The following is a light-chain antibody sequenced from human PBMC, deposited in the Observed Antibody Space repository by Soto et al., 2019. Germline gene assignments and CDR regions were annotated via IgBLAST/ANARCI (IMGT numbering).Light chain of an antibody. CDR2: SAS. Sequence: DIVLTQSPDTLSLSPGDRGTLSCRASQSVNSRYLAWYQQQPGQAPRLLIYSASSRATGIPDRFSGSGSGTDFTLTISRLEPEDFAVYYCQQYAGSPMYAFGQGTRLEIK. CDR3: QQYAGSPMYA. V-gene: IGKV3-20*01. J-gene: IGKJ2*01. CDR1: QSVNSRY.